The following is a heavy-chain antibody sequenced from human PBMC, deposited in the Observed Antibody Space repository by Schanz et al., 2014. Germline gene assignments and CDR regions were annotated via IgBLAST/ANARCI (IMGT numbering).Heavy chain of an antibody. V-gene: IGHV3-66*01. CDR2: IYSGGST. J-gene: IGHJ4*02. CDR3: AKYRYSVFDFDY. CDR1: GFTVSSNY. Sequence: EVQLVESGGGLVQPWGSLRLSCAASGFTVSSNYMSWVRQAPGKGLEWVSVIYSGGSTYYADSVKGRFTVSRDNSKNTLYLQMNSLRAEDTAIYYCAKYRYSVFDFDYWGQGTLVTVSS. D-gene: IGHD3-16*02.